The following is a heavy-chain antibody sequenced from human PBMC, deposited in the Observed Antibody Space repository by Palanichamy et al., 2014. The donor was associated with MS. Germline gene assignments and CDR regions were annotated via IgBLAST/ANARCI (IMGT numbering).Heavy chain of an antibody. V-gene: IGHV4-30-4*01. D-gene: IGHD4-11*01. CDR3: ARGYDYSNYRRYENWFDP. CDR1: GGSISSGDYY. Sequence: QVQLQESGPGLVKPSQTLSLTCTVSGGSISSGDYYWSWIRQPPGKGLECIGYIYYSGSTYYNPSLKSRVTISVDTSKNQFSLKLSSVTAADTAVCYCARGYDYSNYRRYENWFDPWGQGTLVTVSS. CDR2: IYYSGST. J-gene: IGHJ5*02.